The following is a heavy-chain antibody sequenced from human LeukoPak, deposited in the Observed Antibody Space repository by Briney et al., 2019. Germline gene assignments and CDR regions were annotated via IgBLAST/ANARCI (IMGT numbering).Heavy chain of an antibody. CDR3: ARVITVRGVIFDY. Sequence: SETLSLTCTVSGGSISSSTFYWGWIRQPPGKGLEWIGTIYYSGSTNYNPSLKSRVTISVDTSKNQFSLKLSSVTAADTAVYYCARVITVRGVIFDYWGQGTLVTVSS. V-gene: IGHV4-39*07. CDR1: GGSISSSTFY. CDR2: IYYSGST. D-gene: IGHD3-16*01. J-gene: IGHJ4*02.